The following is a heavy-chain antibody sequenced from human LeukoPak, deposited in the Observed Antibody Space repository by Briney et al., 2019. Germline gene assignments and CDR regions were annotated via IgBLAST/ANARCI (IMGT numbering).Heavy chain of an antibody. CDR2: IYYSGST. Sequence: KPSETLSLTCTVSGGSISSSSYYWGWIRQPPGKGLEWIGSIYYSGSTYYNPSLKSRVTISVDTSKNQFSLKLSSVTAADTAVYYWARRSYYYYYMDVWGNATTVTVSS. CDR3: ARRSYYYYYMDV. V-gene: IGHV4-39*01. CDR1: GGSISSSSYY. J-gene: IGHJ6*03.